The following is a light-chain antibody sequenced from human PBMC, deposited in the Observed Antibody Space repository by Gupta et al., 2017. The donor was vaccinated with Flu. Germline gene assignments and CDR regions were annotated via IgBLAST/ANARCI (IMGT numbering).Light chain of an antibody. Sequence: QSVLTQPPSVSGAPGQRVTISCTGSSSNIGTVYDVHWYQQLPGTAPKLLIYDDSNRPSGVPDRFSGSTSGTSASLAITGLLPEDEADYYYQSYDDRLSAYVFGTGTRVTVL. CDR2: DDS. CDR1: SSNIGTVYD. CDR3: QSYDDRLSAYV. J-gene: IGLJ1*01. V-gene: IGLV1-40*01.